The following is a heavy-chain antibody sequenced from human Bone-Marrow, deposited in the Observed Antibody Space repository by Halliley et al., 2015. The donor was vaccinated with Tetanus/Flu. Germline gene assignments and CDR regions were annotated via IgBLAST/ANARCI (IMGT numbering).Heavy chain of an antibody. CDR2: VYSSGGT. CDR3: ARGDLWFGNSLLPYFDF. D-gene: IGHD3-10*01. J-gene: IGHJ4*02. Sequence: GLVKPSETLSLTCSVSGRSMDRDRDSYYWTWIRQFPGKGLEWIGYVYSSGGTRYNPSLKSRISISLDTPRNQFSLSLSSVTTADTAVYFCARGDLWFGNSLLPYFDFWGQGNPVTVSS. V-gene: IGHV4-61*01. CDR1: GRSMDRDRDSYY.